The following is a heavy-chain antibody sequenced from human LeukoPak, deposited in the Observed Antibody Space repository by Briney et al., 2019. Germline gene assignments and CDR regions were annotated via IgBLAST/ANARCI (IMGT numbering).Heavy chain of an antibody. D-gene: IGHD3-16*01. CDR2: IRSKAYGGTT. Sequence: GGSLRLSCTASGFTFGDYAMSWSRQAPGKGLEWVGFIRSKAYGGTTEYAASVKGRFTISRDDSKSIAYLQMNSLKTEDTAVYYCTRSNQPFRGDYWGQGTLVTVSS. CDR3: TRSNQPFRGDY. CDR1: GFTFGDYA. J-gene: IGHJ4*02. V-gene: IGHV3-49*03.